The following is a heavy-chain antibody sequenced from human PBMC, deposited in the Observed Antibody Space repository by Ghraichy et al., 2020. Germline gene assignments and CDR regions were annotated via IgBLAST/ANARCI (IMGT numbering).Heavy chain of an antibody. CDR3: ARHPYGDYDGGY. CDR1: GGSISSSSYY. Sequence: SETLSLTCTVSGGSISSSSYYWGWIRQPPGKGLEWIGSIYYSGSTYYNPSLKSRVTISVDTSKNQFSLKLSSVTAADTAVYYCARHPYGDYDGGYWGQGTLVTVSS. D-gene: IGHD4-17*01. V-gene: IGHV4-39*01. J-gene: IGHJ4*02. CDR2: IYYSGST.